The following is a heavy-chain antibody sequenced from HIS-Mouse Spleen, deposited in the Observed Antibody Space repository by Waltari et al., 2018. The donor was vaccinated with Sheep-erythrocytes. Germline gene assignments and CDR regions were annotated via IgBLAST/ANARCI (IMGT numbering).Heavy chain of an antibody. CDR3: ARDLNWGFDY. CDR2: ISSSSSYI. Sequence: EVQLVESGGGLVKRGGSLRLSCAASGFTFSSYSMNWVRQAPGKGLEWVSSISSSSSYIYYADSVKGRFTISRDNAKNSLYLQMNSLRAEDTAVYYCARDLNWGFDYWGQGTLVTVSS. V-gene: IGHV3-21*01. CDR1: GFTFSSYS. J-gene: IGHJ4*02. D-gene: IGHD7-27*01.